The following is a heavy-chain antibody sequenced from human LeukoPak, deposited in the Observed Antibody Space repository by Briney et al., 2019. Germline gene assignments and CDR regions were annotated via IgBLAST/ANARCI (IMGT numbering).Heavy chain of an antibody. V-gene: IGHV4-30-4*08. CDR3: ASITMVRGVNY. CDR1: GGSISSGDYY. D-gene: IGHD3-10*01. CDR2: IYYSGST. Sequence: SETLSLTCTVSGGSISSGDYYWRWIRQPPGKGLEWIGYIYYSGSTYYNPSLKSRVTISVDTSKNQFSLKLSSVTAADTAVYYCASITMVRGVNYWGQGTLVTVSS. J-gene: IGHJ4*02.